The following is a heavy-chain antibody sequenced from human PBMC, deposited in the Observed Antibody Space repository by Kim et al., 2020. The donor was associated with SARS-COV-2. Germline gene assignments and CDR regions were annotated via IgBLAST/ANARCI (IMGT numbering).Heavy chain of an antibody. CDR2: IDERDGDT. CDR1: GFTFSNYA. Sequence: GGSLRLSCAASGFTFSNYAMNWVRQAPGKGLEWVSAIDERDGDTHYADSVKGRFTISRDDSKNTLYLQMNSLRLEDTAMYYCAKQYVDYWGQGTRVIVSS. J-gene: IGHJ4*02. CDR3: AKQYVDY. V-gene: IGHV3-23*01.